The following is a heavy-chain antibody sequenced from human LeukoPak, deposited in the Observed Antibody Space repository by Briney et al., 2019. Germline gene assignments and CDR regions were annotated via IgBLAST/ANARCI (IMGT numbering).Heavy chain of an antibody. CDR2: IFYSGRT. CDR3: ARQVAVVEPTDPNWFDS. J-gene: IGHJ5*01. Sequence: SETLSLTCIVPGDSINTGSHYWGWIRQAPGKGLEWIGSIFYSGRTFYTPSLKSRVTLSLDTSKNQFSLRLTSVTAADTAVYYCARQVAVVEPTDPNWFDSWGKGTLVTVSS. CDR1: GDSINTGSHY. D-gene: IGHD2-21*01. V-gene: IGHV4-39*07.